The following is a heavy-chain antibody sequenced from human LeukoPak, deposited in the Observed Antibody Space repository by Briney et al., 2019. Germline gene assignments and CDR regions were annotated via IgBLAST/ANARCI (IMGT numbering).Heavy chain of an antibody. CDR3: ARVRSGYDRDYDAFDI. CDR1: GGSISSYY. J-gene: IGHJ3*02. Sequence: SETLSLTCTVSGGSISSYYWSWIRQPPGKGLEWIGYIYYSGSTNYNPSLKSLVTISVDTSKNQFSLKLSSVTAADTAVYYCARVRSGYDRDYDAFDIWGQGTMVTVSS. D-gene: IGHD5-12*01. CDR2: IYYSGST. V-gene: IGHV4-59*01.